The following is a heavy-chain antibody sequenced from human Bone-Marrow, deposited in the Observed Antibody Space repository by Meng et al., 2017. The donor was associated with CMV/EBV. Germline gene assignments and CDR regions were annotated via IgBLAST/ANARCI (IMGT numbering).Heavy chain of an antibody. J-gene: IGHJ4*02. CDR2: VYNRGNP. D-gene: IGHD5-18*01. CDR1: GGSISNGRW. CDR3: ARHWSGGYSLGD. V-gene: IGHV4-4*02. Sequence: CAVSGGSISNGRWWSWVRQPPGEGLEWIGEVYNRGNPNYNPSLKGRVTISRDESRNQFSLELSSVTAADTALYYCARHWSGGYSLGDWGQGTLVTVSS.